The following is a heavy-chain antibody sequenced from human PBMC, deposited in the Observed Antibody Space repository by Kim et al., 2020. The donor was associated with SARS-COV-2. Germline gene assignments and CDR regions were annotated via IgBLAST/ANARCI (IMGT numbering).Heavy chain of an antibody. CDR2: IWYDGSNK. CDR3: AKDTSDSSGYYYYYYGMDV. J-gene: IGHJ6*02. D-gene: IGHD3-22*01. Sequence: GGSLRLSCAASGFTFSSYGMHWVRQAPGKGLEWVAVIWYDGSNKYYADSVKGRFTISRDNSKNTLYLQMNSLRAEDTAVYYCAKDTSDSSGYYYYYYGMDVWGQGTTVTVSS. V-gene: IGHV3-33*06. CDR1: GFTFSSYG.